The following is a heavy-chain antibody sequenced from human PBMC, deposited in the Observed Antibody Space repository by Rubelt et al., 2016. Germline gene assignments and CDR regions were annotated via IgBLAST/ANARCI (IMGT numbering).Heavy chain of an antibody. J-gene: IGHJ3*02. V-gene: IGHV3-11*06. CDR1: GFTFSDYY. D-gene: IGHD1-7*01. Sequence: GGGLVKPGGSLRLSCAASGFTFSDYYMSWIRQAPGMGLEWVAYISDSGTYTKYADSVKGRFTISRDNSKNSLFLQMSSLRAEDTAVYYCVIGHNWNYRTVDFHIWGQGTMVTVSS. CDR3: VIGHNWNYRTVDFHI. CDR2: ISDSGTYT.